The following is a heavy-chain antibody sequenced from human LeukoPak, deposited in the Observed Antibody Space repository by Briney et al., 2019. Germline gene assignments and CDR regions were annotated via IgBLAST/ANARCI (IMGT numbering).Heavy chain of an antibody. D-gene: IGHD3-22*01. CDR3: ARDSSGYYYVRPFDY. V-gene: IGHV4-59*12. Sequence: SETLSLTCTVSGGSIRSYYWSWIRQPPGKGLEWIGYIYYSGSTYYNPSLKSRVTISVDTSKNQFSLKLSSVTAADTAVYYCARDSSGYYYVRPFDYWGQGTLVTVSS. CDR2: IYYSGST. CDR1: GGSIRSYY. J-gene: IGHJ4*02.